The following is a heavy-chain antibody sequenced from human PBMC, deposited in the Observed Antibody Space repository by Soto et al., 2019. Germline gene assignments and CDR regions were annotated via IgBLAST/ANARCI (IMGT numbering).Heavy chain of an antibody. V-gene: IGHV3-48*01. Sequence: GGSLRLSCVASGFTFSSYGMDWVRQAPGKALEWVSYITGSSTNIHYADSVQGRFTISRDNDKNSLYLQMNSLRAEDTAVYYGVRDKGSPNWPSFDDWGHGILVTVSS. CDR1: GFTFSSYG. D-gene: IGHD2-2*01. CDR2: ITGSSTNI. CDR3: VRDKGSPNWPSFDD. J-gene: IGHJ4*01.